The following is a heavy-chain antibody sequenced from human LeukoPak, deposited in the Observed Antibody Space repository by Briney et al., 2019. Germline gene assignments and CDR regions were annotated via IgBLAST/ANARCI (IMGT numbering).Heavy chain of an antibody. J-gene: IGHJ6*03. Sequence: GGSLRLSCVASGSGFTFSEYWMGWVRQAPGERLEWVANIKGDGSETYYVDSVKGRFSASRDNSKNSVYLQMNSLRGDDTALYRCAREAYCGGPSCFAVNYMDVWGKGTTVTVSS. CDR3: AREAYCGGPSCFAVNYMDV. CDR1: GSGFTFSEYW. CDR2: IKGDGSET. V-gene: IGHV3-7*01. D-gene: IGHD2-21*01.